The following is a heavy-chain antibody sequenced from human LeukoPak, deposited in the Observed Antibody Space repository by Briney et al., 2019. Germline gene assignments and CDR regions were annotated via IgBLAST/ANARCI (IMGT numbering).Heavy chain of an antibody. CDR3: ARIYNIDSTVFQPFDC. D-gene: IGHD2/OR15-2a*01. J-gene: IGHJ4*02. CDR1: GFTFSTYW. CDR2: INQNEGEK. V-gene: IGHV3-7*01. Sequence: PGGSLRLSCAASGFTFSTYWMGWVRQAPGKGLEWVANINQNEGEKYYVDSVKGRFTISRDNAKNSLYLQINSLRAEDTAVYYCARIYNIDSTVFQPFDCWGQGTLVTVSS.